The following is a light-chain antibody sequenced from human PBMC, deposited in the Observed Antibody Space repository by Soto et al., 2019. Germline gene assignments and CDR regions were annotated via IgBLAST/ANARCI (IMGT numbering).Light chain of an antibody. CDR1: QTVSGN. CDR2: GAS. J-gene: IGKJ1*01. V-gene: IGKV3-15*01. CDR3: QQYNNWPPWT. Sequence: EVVMTQSPATLSVSPGERATVSCRASQTVSGNLAWYQQRPGQAPRLLIYGASTRATGIPARFSGSGSGTEFTLTISSLQSEDFAVYYCQQYNNWPPWTSGQGTKVEIK.